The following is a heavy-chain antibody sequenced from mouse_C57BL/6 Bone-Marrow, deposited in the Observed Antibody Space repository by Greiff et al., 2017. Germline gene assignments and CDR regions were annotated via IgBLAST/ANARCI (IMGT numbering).Heavy chain of an antibody. CDR2: IYPGDGDT. J-gene: IGHJ1*03. D-gene: IGHD2-13*01. V-gene: IGHV1-80*01. CDR3: ARGGDYFWYCDV. Sequence: QVQLKESGAELVKPGASVKISCKASGYAFSSYWMNWVKQRPGKGLEWIGQIYPGDGDTNYNGKFKGKATLTADKSSSTAYMQLSSLTSEDSAVYFCARGGDYFWYCDVWGTGTTVTVSS. CDR1: GYAFSSYW.